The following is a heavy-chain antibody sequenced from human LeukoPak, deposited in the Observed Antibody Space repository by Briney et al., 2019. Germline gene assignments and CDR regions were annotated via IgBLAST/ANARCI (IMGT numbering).Heavy chain of an antibody. CDR3: ARPWTTDSKGNL. J-gene: IGHJ4*02. Sequence: GSLRLSCAASGFTFSSYAMSWVRQPPGKGLEWIGSIYYSGSTYYNPSLKSRVTISVDTSKNQFSLKLSSVTAADTAVYYCARPWTTDSKGNLWGQGTLVTVSS. V-gene: IGHV4-39*01. CDR1: GFTFSSYA. D-gene: IGHD4-11*01. CDR2: IYYSGST.